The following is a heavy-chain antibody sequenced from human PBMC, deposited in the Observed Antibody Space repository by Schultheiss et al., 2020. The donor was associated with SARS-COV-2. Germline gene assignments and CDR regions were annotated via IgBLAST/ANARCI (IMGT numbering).Heavy chain of an antibody. V-gene: IGHV4-4*08. D-gene: IGHD4-17*01. CDR3: ARDLLYGDRYNWFDP. CDR2: IHFSGST. Sequence: SETLSLTCTVSRGSISSYYWTWIRQPPGKGLEWIGYIHFSGSTNYNPSLKSRVTISVDTSKNQFSLKLSSVTAADTAVYYCARDLLYGDRYNWFDPWGQGTLVTVSS. CDR1: RGSISSYY. J-gene: IGHJ5*02.